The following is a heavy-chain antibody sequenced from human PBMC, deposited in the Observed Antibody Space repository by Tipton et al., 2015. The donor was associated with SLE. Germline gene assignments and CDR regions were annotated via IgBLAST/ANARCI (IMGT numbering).Heavy chain of an antibody. CDR2: IYTSGST. V-gene: IGHV4-4*09. D-gene: IGHD6-6*01. Sequence: GLVKPSETLSLTCAVYGGSFSGYYWSWIRQPPGKGLEWIGYIYTSGSTNYNPSLKSRVTIPVDTSKNQFSLKLSSVTAADTAVYYCARVGSSSSDLDYYYYGMDVWGQGTTVTVSS. CDR3: ARVGSSSSDLDYYYYGMDV. CDR1: GGSFSGYY. J-gene: IGHJ6*02.